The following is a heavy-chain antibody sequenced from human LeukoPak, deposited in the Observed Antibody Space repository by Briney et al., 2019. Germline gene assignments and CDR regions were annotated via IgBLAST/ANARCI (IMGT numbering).Heavy chain of an antibody. CDR3: ARGSGIYGSGSYSAD. J-gene: IGHJ4*02. Sequence: SETLSLTCTVSGGSISSSSYYWGWIRQPPGKGLEWIGSIYYSGSTYYNPSLKSRVTISVDTSKNQFSLNLSSVTAADTAVYHCARGSGIYGSGSYSADWGQGTLVTVSS. V-gene: IGHV4-39*07. D-gene: IGHD3-10*01. CDR1: GGSISSSSYY. CDR2: IYYSGST.